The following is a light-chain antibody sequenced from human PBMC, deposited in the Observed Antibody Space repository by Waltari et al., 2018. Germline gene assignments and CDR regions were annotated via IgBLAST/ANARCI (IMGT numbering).Light chain of an antibody. J-gene: IGLJ1*01. CDR2: EVS. V-gene: IGLV2-8*01. CDR1: INDVGGYSY. CDR3: SSYAGSNTWV. Sequence: QSALTQPPSASGSPGQSVTISCTGTINDVGGYSYVSWYQQYPGKAPKFIIYEVSKRPSGVPDRFSGSESANTASLTVSGLQAEDEADYYCSSYAGSNTWVFGSGTKVTVL.